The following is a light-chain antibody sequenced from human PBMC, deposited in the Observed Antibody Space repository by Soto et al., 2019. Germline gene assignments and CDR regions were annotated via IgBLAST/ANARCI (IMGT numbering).Light chain of an antibody. CDR2: GPD. CDR3: AAWDDSRPGSV. Sequence: QSVLTQPPSASGAPGQGMSLSCSGTTSNIGHTLLYWYQHLPGTAQKLLIHGPDQRPSEVPARLSASQSGASASLAISGLRSEDEGDYFFAAWDDSRPGSVFRTGTKLTVL. CDR1: TSNIGHTL. V-gene: IGLV1-47*02. J-gene: IGLJ1*01.